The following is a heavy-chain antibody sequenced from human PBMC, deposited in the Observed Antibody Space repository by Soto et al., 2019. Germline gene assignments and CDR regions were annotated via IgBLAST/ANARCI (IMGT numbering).Heavy chain of an antibody. CDR2: ISGSGGST. CDR3: AKPAEEKNHYYYYYGMDV. Sequence: GGSLRLSCAASGFTFSSYSMSWVRQAPGKGLEWGSAISGSGGSTYYAGSVKGRFTISRDNSKNTLYLQMNSLRAEDTAVYYCAKPAEEKNHYYYYYGMDVWGQGTTVTVSS. V-gene: IGHV3-23*01. J-gene: IGHJ6*02. CDR1: GFTFSSYS.